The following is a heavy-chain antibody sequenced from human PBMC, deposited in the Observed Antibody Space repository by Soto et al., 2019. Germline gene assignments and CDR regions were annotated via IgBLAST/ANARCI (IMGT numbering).Heavy chain of an antibody. CDR1: AGTFSSYA. J-gene: IGHJ2*01. Sequence: QVQLVQSGAEVKKPGSSVMVSCKASAGTFSSYAISWVRQAPGQGLDWMGGLIPIFGTATYAQKFQGRVTITADKSASTAYMELSSLRSEDTAVYYCARLGRSSLGFGLWGRGTLVTVSS. CDR3: ARLGRSSLGFGL. D-gene: IGHD6-6*01. CDR2: LIPIFGTA. V-gene: IGHV1-69*06.